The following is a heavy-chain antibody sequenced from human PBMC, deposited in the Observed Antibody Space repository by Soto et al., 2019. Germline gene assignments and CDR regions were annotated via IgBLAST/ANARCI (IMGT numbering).Heavy chain of an antibody. CDR1: GGSISSYY. J-gene: IGHJ4*02. CDR3: ARWYGGSLDY. CDR2: IYYSGST. D-gene: IGHD4-17*01. V-gene: IGHV4-59*01. Sequence: QVQLQESDPGLVKPSETLSLTCTVSGGSISSYYWSWIRQPPGKGLEWIGYIYYSGSTNYNPSLXSXVXIXXDTSKNQFSLKLSSVTAADTAVYYCARWYGGSLDYWGQGTLVTVSS.